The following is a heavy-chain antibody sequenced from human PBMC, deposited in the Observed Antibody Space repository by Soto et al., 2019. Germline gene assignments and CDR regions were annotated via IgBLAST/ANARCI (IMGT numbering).Heavy chain of an antibody. CDR1: GGSISSGGYY. Sequence: PSETLSLTCTVSGGSISSGGYYWSWIRQHPGKGLEWIGYIYYSGSTYYNPSLKSRVTISVDTSKNQFSLKLSSVTAADTAVYYCARELYCSSTSCYYFDYWGQGTLVTVSS. J-gene: IGHJ4*02. CDR2: IYYSGST. D-gene: IGHD2-2*01. CDR3: ARELYCSSTSCYYFDY. V-gene: IGHV4-31*03.